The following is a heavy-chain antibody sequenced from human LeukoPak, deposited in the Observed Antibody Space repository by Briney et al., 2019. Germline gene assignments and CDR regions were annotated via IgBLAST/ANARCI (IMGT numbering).Heavy chain of an antibody. D-gene: IGHD5-18*01. Sequence: SQTLSLTCAISGDSVSSNSAAWNWIRQSPSRGLEWLGRTYYRSKWYNDYAVSVKSRITINPDTSKNQFSLQLNSVTPEDTAVYYCARVVDTAMVMSDAFDIWGQGTMVTVSS. CDR2: TYYRSKWYN. CDR3: ARVVDTAMVMSDAFDI. V-gene: IGHV6-1*01. J-gene: IGHJ3*02. CDR1: GDSVSSNSAA.